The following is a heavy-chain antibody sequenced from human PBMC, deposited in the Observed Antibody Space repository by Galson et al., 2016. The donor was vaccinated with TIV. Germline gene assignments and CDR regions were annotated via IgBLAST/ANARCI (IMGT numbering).Heavy chain of an antibody. Sequence: SVKVSCKASGYTFSAHGITWVRQAPGEGLEWMGWISGYNGKTNYPQIFQGRVTMTTDTSRSTAYMELSSLRSEDTAVYYCAGLSGWLRRLDYYYYGMDVWGQGTTVTVSS. CDR2: ISGYNGKT. J-gene: IGHJ6*02. CDR1: GYTFSAHG. D-gene: IGHD6-19*01. CDR3: AGLSGWLRRLDYYYYGMDV. V-gene: IGHV1-18*01.